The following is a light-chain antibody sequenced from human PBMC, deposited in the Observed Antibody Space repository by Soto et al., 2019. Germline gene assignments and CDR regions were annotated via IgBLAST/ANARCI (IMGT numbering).Light chain of an antibody. CDR2: VIS. J-gene: IGKJ2*01. Sequence: EIVLTQSPDTLALSPGEIATLSCRASQSVTSNYLAWYQQKPGQAPRLLIFVISSRATGIPDRFSGSRSGTAFTLTIARLEPEDFAVYSWQQYGSSYAFGQGTKLEIK. CDR1: QSVTSNY. V-gene: IGKV3-20*01. CDR3: QQYGSSYA.